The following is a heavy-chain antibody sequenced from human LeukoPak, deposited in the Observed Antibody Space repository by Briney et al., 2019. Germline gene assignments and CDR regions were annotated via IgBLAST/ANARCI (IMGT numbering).Heavy chain of an antibody. CDR1: GFTFSSYA. CDR3: AKHLSVAGTSWFDP. D-gene: IGHD6-19*01. V-gene: IGHV3-23*01. Sequence: GGSLRLSCAASGFTFSSYAMSWVRQAPGKGLEWVSAISGSGASTYYADSVKGRFTISRDNSKNTLYLQMNSLRAEDTAVYYCAKHLSVAGTSWFDPWGQGTLVTVSS. J-gene: IGHJ5*02. CDR2: ISGSGAST.